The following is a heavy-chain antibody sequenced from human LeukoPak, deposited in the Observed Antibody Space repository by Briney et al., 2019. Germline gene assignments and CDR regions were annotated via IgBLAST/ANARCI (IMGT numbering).Heavy chain of an antibody. Sequence: GRSLRLSCAASGFTFSSYGMHWVRQAPGKGLEWVAVIWYDGSNKYYADSVKGRFTISRDNSKNTLYLQMNSLRAEDTAVYYCARESAVAGLFDYWGQGTLVTVSS. CDR1: GFTFSSYG. CDR3: ARESAVAGLFDY. CDR2: IWYDGSNK. J-gene: IGHJ4*02. V-gene: IGHV3-33*01. D-gene: IGHD6-19*01.